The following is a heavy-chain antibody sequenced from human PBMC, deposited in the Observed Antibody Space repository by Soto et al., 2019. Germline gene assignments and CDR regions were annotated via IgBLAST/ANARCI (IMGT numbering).Heavy chain of an antibody. Sequence: ASVKGSCTASGYTFTSYYMHWVRQAPGQGLEWMGIINPSGGSTSYAQKFQGRVTMTRDTSTSTVYMELSSLRSEDTAVYYCARDRLYSGSYWRVTSSLYWFDYWRQVNLVPVSP. CDR2: INPSGGST. D-gene: IGHD1-26*01. J-gene: IGHJ4*02. CDR1: GYTFTSYY. V-gene: IGHV1-46*01. CDR3: ARDRLYSGSYWRVTSSLYWFDY.